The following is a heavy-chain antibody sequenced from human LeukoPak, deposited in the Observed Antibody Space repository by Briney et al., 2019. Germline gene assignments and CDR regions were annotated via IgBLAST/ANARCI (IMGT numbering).Heavy chain of an antibody. V-gene: IGHV3-33*01. CDR2: IWFDGSDK. J-gene: IGHJ4*02. D-gene: IGHD5-12*01. CDR3: ATDGYSGYDFYFDY. CDR1: GFTFSSYG. Sequence: GGSLRLSCAASGFTFSSYGMHWVRQAPGKGLEWVAVIWFDGSDKYYADSVKGRFTISRDNSKNTLCLQMNSLRAEDTAVYYCATDGYSGYDFYFDYWGQGSLVTVSS.